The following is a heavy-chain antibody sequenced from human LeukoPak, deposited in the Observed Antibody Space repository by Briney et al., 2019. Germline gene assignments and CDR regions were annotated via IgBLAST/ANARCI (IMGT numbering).Heavy chain of an antibody. CDR2: INPNSGGT. J-gene: IGHJ4*02. D-gene: IGHD4-17*01. CDR3: ARGITTVTTD. CDR1: RYTFTGYY. V-gene: IGHV1-2*02. Sequence: GVSVKVSCKPSRYTFTGYYMHWVRQAPGQGLEGMGWINPNSGGTNYAQKFQGRVTMTRDTSISTAYMELSRLRSDDTAVYYCARGITTVTTDWGQGTLVTVSS.